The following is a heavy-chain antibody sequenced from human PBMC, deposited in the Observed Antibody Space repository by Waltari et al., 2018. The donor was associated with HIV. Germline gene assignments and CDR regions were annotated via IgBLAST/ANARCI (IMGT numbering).Heavy chain of an antibody. CDR2: INRCSSYS. D-gene: IGHD1-1*01. V-gene: IGHV3-21*02. J-gene: IGHJ4*02. Sequence: VRLVQSGGGLVKPGESLTLSCTASGFNFTLFCMTWVRLAPGKGNEWGSSINRCSSYSYYSDAVKGRFTVSRDNAKNSLLLQLNTLTAEDTALYYCVRDRTSLTTGDFESWGQGAPVTVSS. CDR3: VRDRTSLTTGDFES. CDR1: GFNFTLFC.